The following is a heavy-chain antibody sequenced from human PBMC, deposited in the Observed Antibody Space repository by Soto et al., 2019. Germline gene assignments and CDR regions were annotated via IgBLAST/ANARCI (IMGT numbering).Heavy chain of an antibody. CDR1: GDSVSSNSAA. CDR3: ARVAIAAAADYYYYYGMDV. Sequence: SQTLSLTCAISGDSVSSNSAAWNWIRQSPSRGLEWLGRTYYRSKWYNDYAVSVKSRITINPDTSKNQFSLQLSSVTPEETAVYYCARVAIAAAADYYYYYGMDVWGQRTTVTVSS. CDR2: TYYRSKWYN. J-gene: IGHJ6*02. V-gene: IGHV6-1*01. D-gene: IGHD6-13*01.